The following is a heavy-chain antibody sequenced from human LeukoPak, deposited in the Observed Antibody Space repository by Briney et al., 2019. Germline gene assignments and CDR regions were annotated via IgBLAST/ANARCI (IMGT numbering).Heavy chain of an antibody. CDR1: GYTFTSYD. D-gene: IGHD6-19*01. CDR2: MNPNSGNT. J-gene: IGHJ4*02. Sequence: ASVRVSCKASGYTFTSYDINWVRQATGQGLEWMGWMNPNSGNTGYAQNFQGRVTMTRNTSITTAYMELSSLTSEDTAVYYCARAIGVPGTSRACHYWGQGILVTVSS. CDR3: ARAIGVPGTSRACHY. V-gene: IGHV1-8*01.